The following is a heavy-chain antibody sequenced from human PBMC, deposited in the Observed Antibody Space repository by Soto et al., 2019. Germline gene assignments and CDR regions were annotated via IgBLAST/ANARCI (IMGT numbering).Heavy chain of an antibody. D-gene: IGHD3-3*01. Sequence: GGSLRLSCAASGFTFRSHWMSWVRQAPGKGLEWVANIKQDGSEKLYVDSVKGRFTISRDNAKNSLYLQMHSLRAEDTAVYYCARCPGVTKNGIVYYYMDVWGKGTTVTVSS. V-gene: IGHV3-7*01. CDR2: IKQDGSEK. CDR3: ARCPGVTKNGIVYYYMDV. J-gene: IGHJ6*03. CDR1: GFTFRSHW.